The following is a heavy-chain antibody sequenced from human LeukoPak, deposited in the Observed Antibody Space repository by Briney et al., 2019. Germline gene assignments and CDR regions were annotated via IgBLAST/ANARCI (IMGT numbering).Heavy chain of an antibody. V-gene: IGHV1-2*06. D-gene: IGHD2-21*02. CDR3: ARGVTAIL. Sequence: ASVTVSCKASGGTFSSYAISWVRQAPGQGLEWMGRINPNSGGTNYAQKFQGRVTMTRDTSISTAYMELSRLRSDDTAVYYCARGVTAILWGQGTLVTVSS. CDR1: GGTFSSYA. J-gene: IGHJ4*02. CDR2: INPNSGGT.